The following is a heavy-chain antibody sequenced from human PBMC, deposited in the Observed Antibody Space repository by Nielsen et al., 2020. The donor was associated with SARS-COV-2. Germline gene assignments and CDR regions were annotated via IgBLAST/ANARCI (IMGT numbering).Heavy chain of an antibody. J-gene: IGHJ5*02. D-gene: IGHD1-7*01. CDR3: ARDNWNYFEANWFDP. CDR2: IYYSGST. Sequence: WIRQPPGKGLEWIGYIYYSGSTNYNPSLKSRVTISVDTSKNQFSLKLSSVTAADTAVYYCARDNWNYFEANWFDPWGQGTLVTVSS. V-gene: IGHV4-59*01.